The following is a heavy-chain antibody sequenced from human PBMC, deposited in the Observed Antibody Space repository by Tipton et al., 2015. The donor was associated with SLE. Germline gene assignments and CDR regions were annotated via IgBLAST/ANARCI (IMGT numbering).Heavy chain of an antibody. V-gene: IGHV4-39*01. CDR2: IYYSGST. CDR3: ARHADCTNAVCPNYYMDV. D-gene: IGHD2-8*01. Sequence: TLSLTCAVCGGSFSGYYWGWIRQPPGKGLGWIASIYYSGSTYYNPSLKSRVTISVDTSKNQFSLKLSSVTAADTAVYYCARHADCTNAVCPNYYMDVWGKGTTVTVSS. CDR1: GGSFSGYY. J-gene: IGHJ6*03.